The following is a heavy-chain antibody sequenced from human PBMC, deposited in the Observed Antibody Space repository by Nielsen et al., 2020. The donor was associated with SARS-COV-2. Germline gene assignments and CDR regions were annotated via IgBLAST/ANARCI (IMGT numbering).Heavy chain of an antibody. D-gene: IGHD3-3*01. CDR1: GGSISSYY. CDR3: ASSSAMYYDFWSGYQYIPPRYDH. Sequence: SETLSLTCTVSGGSISSYYWSWIRQPPGKGLEWIGYIYYSGSTNYNPSLKSRVTISVDTSKNQFSLKLSSVTAADTAVYYCASSSAMYYDFWSGYQYIPPRYDHWGQGTLVTVSS. CDR2: IYYSGST. V-gene: IGHV4-59*01. J-gene: IGHJ4*02.